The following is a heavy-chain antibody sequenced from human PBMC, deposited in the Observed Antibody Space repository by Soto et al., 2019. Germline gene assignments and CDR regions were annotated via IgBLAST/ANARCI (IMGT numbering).Heavy chain of an antibody. CDR3: ARDPIVSFLHYYDRSGYLYF. D-gene: IGHD3-22*01. CDR2: ISAYNGNT. Sequence: ASVKVSCKASGYTFTSYGISWVRQAPGQGLEWMGWISAYNGNTNYAQKLQGRVTMTTDTSTSTAYMELRSLRSDDTAVYYCARDPIVSFLHYYDRSGYLYFRGRRSLVPVSS. J-gene: IGHJ4*01. CDR1: GYTFTSYG. V-gene: IGHV1-18*01.